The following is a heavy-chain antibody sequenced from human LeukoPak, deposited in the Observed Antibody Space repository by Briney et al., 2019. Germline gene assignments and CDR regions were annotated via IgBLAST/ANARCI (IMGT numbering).Heavy chain of an antibody. D-gene: IGHD4-17*01. Sequence: SVKVSCKASGFTFTSSAVQWVRQARGQRLEWIGWIVVGSGNTNYAQKFQERVTITRDMSTSTAYMELSSLRSEDTAVYYCARGRGGYGDYEDNWFDPWGQGTLVTVSS. J-gene: IGHJ5*02. V-gene: IGHV1-58*01. CDR1: GFTFTSSA. CDR3: ARGRGGYGDYEDNWFDP. CDR2: IVVGSGNT.